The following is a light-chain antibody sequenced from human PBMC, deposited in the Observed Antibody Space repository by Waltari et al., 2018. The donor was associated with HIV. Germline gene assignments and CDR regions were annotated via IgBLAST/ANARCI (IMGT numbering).Light chain of an antibody. J-gene: IGLJ3*02. CDR3: QVWGATNDWV. Sequence: YVLTQPPSVSVAPNQTDTVACIGENIGVRDVHWYRQRSGQAPEVVIHDDRDRAPGIPGRITGSNSGDMATLTIASVEAGDEAVYYCQVWGATNDWVFGGGTKVTVL. V-gene: IGLV3-21*02. CDR1: NIGVRD. CDR2: DDR.